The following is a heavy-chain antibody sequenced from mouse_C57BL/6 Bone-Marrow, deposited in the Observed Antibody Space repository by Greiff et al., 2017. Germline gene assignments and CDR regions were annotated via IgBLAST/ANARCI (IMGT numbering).Heavy chain of an antibody. CDR1: GFNIKDDY. J-gene: IGHJ1*03. Sequence: EVQLQESGAEFVRPGASVKLSCTASGFNIKDDYMHWVKQRPEQGLEWIGWIDPENGDTEYASKFQGKATITADTSSNTAYLQLSSLTSEDTAVYYCTNITTVVATRWYFDVWGTGTTVTVSS. D-gene: IGHD1-1*01. V-gene: IGHV14-4*01. CDR3: TNITTVVATRWYFDV. CDR2: IDPENGDT.